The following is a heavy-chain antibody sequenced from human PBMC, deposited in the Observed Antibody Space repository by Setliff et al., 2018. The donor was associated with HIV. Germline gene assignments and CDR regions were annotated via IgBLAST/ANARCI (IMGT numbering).Heavy chain of an antibody. J-gene: IGHJ4*02. CDR2: IYTSGST. Sequence: SCTVSGGSISSYYWSWIRQPPGKGLEWIGYIYTSGSTNYNPSLKSRVTISVDTSKNQFSLKLSSVTAADTAVYYCARGPSILWWTPHQTPYYFDYWGQGTLVTVSS. CDR1: GGSISSYY. V-gene: IGHV4-4*08. CDR3: ARGPSILWWTPHQTPYYFDY. D-gene: IGHD2-21*01.